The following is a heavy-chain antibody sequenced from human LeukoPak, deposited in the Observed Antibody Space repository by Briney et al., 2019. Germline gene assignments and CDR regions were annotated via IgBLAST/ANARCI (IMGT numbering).Heavy chain of an antibody. V-gene: IGHV1-2*02. Sequence: ASVKVSCKASGYTFTSYYMHWVRQAPGQGLEWMGWINPNTGVTKYAQKIQGRVTMTRETSITTAYMEVTSLRSDDTAVYYCARSGVGYFYDNTGYYPLDYWGQGTLVTVSS. J-gene: IGHJ4*02. CDR3: ARSGVGYFYDNTGYYPLDY. CDR2: INPNTGVT. CDR1: GYTFTSYY. D-gene: IGHD3-22*01.